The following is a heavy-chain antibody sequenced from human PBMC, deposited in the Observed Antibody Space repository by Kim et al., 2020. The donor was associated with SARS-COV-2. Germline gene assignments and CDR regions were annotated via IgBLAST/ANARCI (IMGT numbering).Heavy chain of an antibody. CDR3: ARDQGDIVVVTATPRGGMDV. Sequence: ASVKVSCKASGYTFTSYYMHWVRQAPGQGLEWMGIINPSGGSTSYAQKFQGRVTMTRDTSTSTVYMELSSLRSEDTAVYYCARDQGDIVVVTATPRGGMDVWGKGTTVTVSS. CDR1: GYTFTSYY. V-gene: IGHV1-46*01. J-gene: IGHJ6*04. CDR2: INPSGGST. D-gene: IGHD2-21*02.